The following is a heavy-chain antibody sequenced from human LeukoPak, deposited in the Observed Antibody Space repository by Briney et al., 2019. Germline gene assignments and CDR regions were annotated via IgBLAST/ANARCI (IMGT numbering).Heavy chain of an antibody. CDR3: ATYRQVLLPFES. D-gene: IGHD2-8*02. CDR1: GFTFSSYA. Sequence: GGSLRLSCAASGFTFSSYAMHWVRQAPGKGLEWVSFIRYDGSNKYYADPVKGRFTISRDNSKQTLYLQMNSLRAEDTAIYYCATYRQVLLPFESWGQGTLVTVSS. V-gene: IGHV3-30*02. J-gene: IGHJ4*02. CDR2: IRYDGSNK.